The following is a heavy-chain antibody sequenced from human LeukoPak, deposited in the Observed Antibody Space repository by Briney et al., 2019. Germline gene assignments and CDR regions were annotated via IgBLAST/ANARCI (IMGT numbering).Heavy chain of an antibody. D-gene: IGHD3-10*01. J-gene: IGHJ6*02. CDR3: ASSPRGGYSYGMDV. Sequence: SVRVSCKASGGTCSSNAISWVRQAPGQWLEWMGGTIPIFGTANYAQKFQGRVTITADESTSTAYMELSSLRSEDTAVYYCASSPRGGYSYGMDVWGQGTTVTVSS. V-gene: IGHV1-69*13. CDR1: GGTCSSNA. CDR2: TIPIFGTA.